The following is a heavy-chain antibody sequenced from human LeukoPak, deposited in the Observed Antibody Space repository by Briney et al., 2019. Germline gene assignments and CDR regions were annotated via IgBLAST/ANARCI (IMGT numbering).Heavy chain of an antibody. CDR2: IIPILGIA. Sequence: ASVKVSCKASGGTFSSYAISWVRQAPGQGLEWMGRIIPILGIANYAQKFQGRVTITADKSTSTAYMELSSLRSEDTAVYYCASYCSSTSCYRSYYYYYGMDVWGQGTTVTVS. J-gene: IGHJ6*02. CDR3: ASYCSSTSCYRSYYYYYGMDV. V-gene: IGHV1-69*04. CDR1: GGTFSSYA. D-gene: IGHD2-2*01.